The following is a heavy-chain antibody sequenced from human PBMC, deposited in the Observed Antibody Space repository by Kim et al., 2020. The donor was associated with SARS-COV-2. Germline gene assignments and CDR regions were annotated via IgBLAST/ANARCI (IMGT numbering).Heavy chain of an antibody. Sequence: GGSLRLSCAASGFTFSANAMIWVRQAPGKGLEWVSGSGSDGSTYYADSVRGRFIISRDDSKNALYLQMNSLGAEDTAVYYCAKDVYYWAPDYWGQGTLVTVSS. CDR1: GFTFSANA. CDR2: SGSDGST. V-gene: IGHV3-23*01. J-gene: IGHJ4*02. CDR3: AKDVYYWAPDY. D-gene: IGHD3-10*01.